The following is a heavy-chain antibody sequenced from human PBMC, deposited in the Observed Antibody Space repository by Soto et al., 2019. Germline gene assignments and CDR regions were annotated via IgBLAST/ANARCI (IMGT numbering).Heavy chain of an antibody. CDR2: IYYSGST. D-gene: IGHD1-1*01. CDR1: GGSISSSSYY. V-gene: IGHV4-39*01. CDR3: ATETGIRHFDY. J-gene: IGHJ4*02. Sequence: PSETLSLTCTVSGGSISSSSYYWGWIRQPPGKGLEWIGSIYYSGSTYYNPSLKSRVTISVDTSKNQFSLKLSSVTAADTAVYYCATETGIRHFDYWGQGTLVTVSS.